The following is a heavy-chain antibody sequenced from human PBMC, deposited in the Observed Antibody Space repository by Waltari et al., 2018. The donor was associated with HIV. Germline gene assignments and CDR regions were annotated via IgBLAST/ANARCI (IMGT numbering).Heavy chain of an antibody. V-gene: IGHV4-30-4*08. Sequence: QVQLQESGPGLVKPSETLSLTCTVSGDSITSPHYYWSWIRQPPGKGLVWICSIFYSAIGNSFYNPSLKTRVSISGDWSNNQFSLHLSSVTASDTAVYYCARIPSYCTGDCFSDNWFDPWGQGALVTVSS. J-gene: IGHJ5*02. CDR1: GDSITSPHYY. CDR3: ARIPSYCTGDCFSDNWFDP. CDR2: IFYSAIGNS. D-gene: IGHD2-21*02.